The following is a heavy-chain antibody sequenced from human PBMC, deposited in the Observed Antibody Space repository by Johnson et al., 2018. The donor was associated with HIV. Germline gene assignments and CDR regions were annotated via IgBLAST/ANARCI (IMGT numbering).Heavy chain of an antibody. D-gene: IGHD3-16*01. V-gene: IGHV3-9*01. CDR2: ISWNSGSV. CDR3: ALVLGALPGAFDI. CDR1: GFTFDAYA. J-gene: IGHJ3*02. Sequence: GQLVESGGGVVQPGRSLRLSCAASGFTFDAYAMHWVRQAPGKGLEWVSGISWNSGSVYYADSVKGRFTISRDNSNNTLYLQMNSLRAEDTAVYYCALVLGALPGAFDIWGQGTLVTVSS.